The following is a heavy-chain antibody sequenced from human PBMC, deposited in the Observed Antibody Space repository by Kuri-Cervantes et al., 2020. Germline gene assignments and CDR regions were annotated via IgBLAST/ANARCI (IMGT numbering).Heavy chain of an antibody. CDR2: IYYSGST. V-gene: IGHV4-30-4*08. CDR1: GGSISSGDYY. D-gene: IGHD2-2*01. Sequence: LRLSCTVSGGSISSGDYYWSWIRQPPGKGLEWIGYIYYSGSTYYNPSLKSRVTISVDTSKNQFSLKLSSVTAADTAVYYCARAGGYCSSTSCRRGIYYYMDVWGKGTTVTVSS. J-gene: IGHJ6*03. CDR3: ARAGGYCSSTSCRRGIYYYMDV.